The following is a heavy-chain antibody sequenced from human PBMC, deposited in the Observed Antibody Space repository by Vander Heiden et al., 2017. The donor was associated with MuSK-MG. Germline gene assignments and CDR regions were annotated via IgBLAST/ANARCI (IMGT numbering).Heavy chain of an antibody. V-gene: IGHV3-7*01. CDR3: ARDVYVYGSPFDY. J-gene: IGHJ4*02. Sequence: EEQLVEYGGGLVQPGGSLRLSCAASGFAFSSFWMTWVRQAPGKGLEWVANIKQDGSEKFYGDSVKGRFTISRDNSKNSLYLQMNTLRAEDTAVYYCARDVYVYGSPFDYWGQGVLVTVSS. CDR1: GFAFSSFW. CDR2: IKQDGSEK. D-gene: IGHD3-10*01.